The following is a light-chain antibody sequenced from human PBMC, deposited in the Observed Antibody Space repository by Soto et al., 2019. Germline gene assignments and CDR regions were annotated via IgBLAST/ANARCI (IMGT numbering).Light chain of an antibody. Sequence: IKLTQPPSSLSPSLRDIVTITCRASQGISSYLAWYQQKPGKAPKLLIYAASTLQSGVPLRFSGSGSGTSFTLTISSLQPEDFATYYCPQLLIYPITSGQGTRPEIK. CDR2: AAS. CDR1: QGISSY. J-gene: IGKJ5*01. V-gene: IGKV1-9*01. CDR3: PQLLIYPIT.